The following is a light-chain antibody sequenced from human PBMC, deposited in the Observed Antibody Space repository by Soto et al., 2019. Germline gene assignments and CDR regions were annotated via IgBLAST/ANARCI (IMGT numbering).Light chain of an antibody. CDR2: GAS. J-gene: IGKJ1*01. Sequence: MLMTQSPATLSVSPGERVTLSCRTSHSVNSHVAWYQQKPGQAPRLLIYGASTRATGIPARFSGSGSGTEFTLTISSLQSEDFAVYYCQQYNNWPETFGQGTKVDI. CDR3: QQYNNWPET. CDR1: HSVNSH. V-gene: IGKV3-15*01.